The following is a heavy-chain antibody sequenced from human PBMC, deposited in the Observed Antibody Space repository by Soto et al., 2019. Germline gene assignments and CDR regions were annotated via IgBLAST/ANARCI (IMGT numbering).Heavy chain of an antibody. V-gene: IGHV3-48*01. D-gene: IGHD5-18*01. CDR2: ISSSSNTI. J-gene: IGHJ4*02. CDR1: GFTYSSYS. CDR3: ARGGYRNFDY. Sequence: EVQLVESGGGLVQPGGSLRLSCAASGFTYSSYSMNWVRQAPGKGLEWISYISSSSNTIYYADSMKGRSTISRDNARNSLYLQMNGLRAEDTAVYYCARGGYRNFDYSGQGTLVTVSS.